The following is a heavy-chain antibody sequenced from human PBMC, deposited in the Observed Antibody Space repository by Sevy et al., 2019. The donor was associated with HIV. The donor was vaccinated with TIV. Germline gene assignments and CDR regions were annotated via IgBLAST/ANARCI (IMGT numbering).Heavy chain of an antibody. J-gene: IGHJ4*02. CDR1: GFIFGDYD. D-gene: IGHD3-22*01. CDR2: IRQDGSDK. Sequence: GGSLRLSCTVSGFIFGDYDMHWVRQAPGKGLEWVANIRQDGSDKYYVDSVRGRFTISRDNADNSLYLQMNSLSAEDTAVYYCARVGTTIGSGTFDYWGQGTLVTVSS. CDR3: ARVGTTIGSGTFDY. V-gene: IGHV3-7*01.